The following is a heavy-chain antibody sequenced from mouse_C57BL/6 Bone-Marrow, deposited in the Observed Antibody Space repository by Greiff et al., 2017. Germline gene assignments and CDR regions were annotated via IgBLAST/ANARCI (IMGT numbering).Heavy chain of an antibody. CDR3: AREGYYFDY. J-gene: IGHJ2*01. CDR2: ISYDGSN. CDR1: GYSITSGYY. V-gene: IGHV3-6*01. Sequence: VQLKESGPGLVKPSQSLSLTCSVTGYSITSGYYWNWIRQFPGNKLEWMGYISYDGSNNSNPSLKNRISITRDTSKNQFFLKLNSVTTEDTATYYCAREGYYFDYWGQGTTLTVSS.